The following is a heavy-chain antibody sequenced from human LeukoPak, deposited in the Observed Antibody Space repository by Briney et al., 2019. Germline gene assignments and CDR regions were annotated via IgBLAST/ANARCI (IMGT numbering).Heavy chain of an antibody. CDR1: GYAFTNYV. J-gene: IGHJ4*02. D-gene: IGHD6-19*01. V-gene: IGHV1-3*01. CDR3: ARGVAVSGWPFDY. CDR2: INGGNGNT. Sequence: ASVKVSCKASGYAFTNYVIHWVRQAPGQRLECMGWINGGNGNTKYSQKFQGRVTITRDTSASTAYMELSSLRSEDAAVYYCARGVAVSGWPFDYWGQGTLVAVSS.